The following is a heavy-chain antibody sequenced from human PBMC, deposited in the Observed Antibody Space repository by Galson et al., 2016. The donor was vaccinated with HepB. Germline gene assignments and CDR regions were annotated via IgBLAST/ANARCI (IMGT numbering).Heavy chain of an antibody. CDR3: MKGSFSSGWSNWFDP. D-gene: IGHD6-19*01. J-gene: IGHJ5*02. V-gene: IGHV3-64D*08. Sequence: SLRLSCAVSGFTFSSFAMHWVRQSPGRGLEYVSGIDNNGGTAYYADSVSGRFTISRDKSRNTLYLQMGSLRADDTAVYYCMKGSFSSGWSNWFDPWGQGTLVTVSS. CDR1: GFTFSSFA. CDR2: IDNNGGTA.